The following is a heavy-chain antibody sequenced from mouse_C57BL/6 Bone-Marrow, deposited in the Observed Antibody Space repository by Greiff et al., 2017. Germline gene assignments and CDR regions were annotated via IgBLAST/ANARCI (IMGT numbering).Heavy chain of an antibody. CDR1: GYTFTSYW. CDR3: ARRVYYYGSRWDYFDY. CDR2: INPSNGGT. Sequence: QVQLQQPGTELVKPGASVKLSCKASGYTFTSYWMHWVKQRPGQGLEWIGNINPSNGGTNYNEKFKSKATLTVDKSSSTAYMQLGSLTSEDSAVYYCARRVYYYGSRWDYFDYWGQGTTLTVS. V-gene: IGHV1-53*01. D-gene: IGHD1-1*01. J-gene: IGHJ2*01.